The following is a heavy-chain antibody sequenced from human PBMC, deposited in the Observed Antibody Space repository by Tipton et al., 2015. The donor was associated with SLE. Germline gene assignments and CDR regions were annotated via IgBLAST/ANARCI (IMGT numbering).Heavy chain of an antibody. CDR2: ISWNSGSI. CDR3: ARGGGAMTPDY. J-gene: IGHJ4*02. D-gene: IGHD3-16*01. V-gene: IGHV3-9*01. CDR1: GFTFSSYA. Sequence: SLRLSCAASGFTFSSYAMHWVRQAPGKGLEWVSGISWNSGSIGYADSVKGRFTISRDNAKNSLYLQMNSLRAEDTAVYYCARGGGAMTPDYWGQGTLVTVSS.